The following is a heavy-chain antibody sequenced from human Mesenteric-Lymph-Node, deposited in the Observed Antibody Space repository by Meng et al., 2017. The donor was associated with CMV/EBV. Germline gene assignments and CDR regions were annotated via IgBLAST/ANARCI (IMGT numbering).Heavy chain of an antibody. D-gene: IGHD3-3*01. CDR1: GGSVSSGSYY. Sequence: GSLRLSCTVSGGSVSSGSYYWGWIRQPPGKGLEWIGSTHYTGNVQYNSFLKSRVTISVDTSKNHFALKLNSVTAADTAVYYCAQFAAGTMLDQWGQGTLVTVSS. V-gene: IGHV4-39*06. CDR3: AQFAAGTMLDQ. J-gene: IGHJ5*02. CDR2: THYTGNV.